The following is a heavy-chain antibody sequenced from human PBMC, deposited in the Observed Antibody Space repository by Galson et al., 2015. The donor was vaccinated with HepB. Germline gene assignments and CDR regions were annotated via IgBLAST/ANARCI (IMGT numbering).Heavy chain of an antibody. CDR2: IKQDGSEK. CDR3: AREGRDYDFWSGPDWFDP. CDR1: GFTFSSYW. Sequence: SLRLSCAASGFTFSSYWMSWVRQAPGKGLEWVANIKQDGSEKYYVDSVKGRFTISRDNAKNSLYLQMNSLRAEDTAVYYCAREGRDYDFWSGPDWFDPWGQGTLVTVSS. J-gene: IGHJ5*02. V-gene: IGHV3-7*01. D-gene: IGHD3-3*01.